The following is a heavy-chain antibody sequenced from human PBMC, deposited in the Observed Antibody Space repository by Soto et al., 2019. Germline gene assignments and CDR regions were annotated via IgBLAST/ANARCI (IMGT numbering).Heavy chain of an antibody. V-gene: IGHV1-18*01. J-gene: IGHJ4*02. D-gene: IGHD2-15*01. CDR3: ARDYCSGRCYGPHY. Sequence: QVQLVQSGAEVKKPGASVKVSCKASGYTFTTYGISWVRQPPGQGLVWMGWISTHNANTKYAQKIQGRVTMTTDTSTSTAYMELACLPSDDSAVYYCARDYCSGRCYGPHYWCQGTLVNVSS. CDR2: ISTHNANT. CDR1: GYTFTTYG.